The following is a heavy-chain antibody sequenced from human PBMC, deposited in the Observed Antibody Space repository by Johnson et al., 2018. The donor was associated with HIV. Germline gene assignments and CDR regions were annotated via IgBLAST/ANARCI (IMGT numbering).Heavy chain of an antibody. Sequence: QVQLVESGGGVVQPGRSLRLSCAASGFTFSIYAMHWVRQAPGKGLEWVAVISYDGSNKYYADPVKGRFTISRDNSKNTLYLQMNSLRAEDTAVYYCARDLGRRIAARPTVCWFAFDSWGQGTMVTVSS. CDR3: ARDLGRRIAARPTVCWFAFDS. D-gene: IGHD6-6*01. CDR2: ISYDGSNK. CDR1: GFTFSIYA. J-gene: IGHJ3*02. V-gene: IGHV3-30*04.